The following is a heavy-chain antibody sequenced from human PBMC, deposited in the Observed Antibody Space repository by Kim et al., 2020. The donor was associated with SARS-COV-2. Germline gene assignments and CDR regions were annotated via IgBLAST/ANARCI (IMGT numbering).Heavy chain of an antibody. J-gene: IGHJ6*02. V-gene: IGHV3-49*02. CDR3: TRRREKGAAAGIGNGMDV. Sequence: KGRFTISRDDSKSIAYLQMNSLKTEDTAVYYCTRRREKGAAAGIGNGMDVWGQGTTVTVSS. D-gene: IGHD6-13*01.